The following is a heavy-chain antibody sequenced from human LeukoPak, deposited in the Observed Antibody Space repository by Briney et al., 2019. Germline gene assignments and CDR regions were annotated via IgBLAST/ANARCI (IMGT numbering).Heavy chain of an antibody. CDR1: GFTFSSYE. D-gene: IGHD3-22*01. Sequence: GGSLRLSCAASGFTFSSYEMNWIRQAPGKGLEWVSYISSSGSTIYYADSVKGRFTISRDNAKNSLYLQMNSLRAEDTAVYYCASLPYYYDSSGDAFDIWGQGTMVTVSS. V-gene: IGHV3-48*03. CDR3: ASLPYYYDSSGDAFDI. CDR2: ISSSGSTI. J-gene: IGHJ3*02.